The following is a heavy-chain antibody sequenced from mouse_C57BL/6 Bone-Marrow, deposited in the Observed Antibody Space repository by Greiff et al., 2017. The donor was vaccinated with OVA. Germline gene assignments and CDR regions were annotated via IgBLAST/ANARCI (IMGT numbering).Heavy chain of an antibody. CDR1: GYTFTSYW. V-gene: IGHV1-59*01. D-gene: IGHD3-2*02. CDR3: ARQLRHEAWFAY. CDR2: IDPSDSYT. Sequence: QVQLQQSGAELVRPGTSVKLSCKASGYTFTSYWMHWVKQRPGQGLEWIGVIDPSDSYTNYNQKFKGKATLTVDTSSSTAYMQLSSLTSEDSAVYYCARQLRHEAWFAYWGQGTLVTVSA. J-gene: IGHJ3*01.